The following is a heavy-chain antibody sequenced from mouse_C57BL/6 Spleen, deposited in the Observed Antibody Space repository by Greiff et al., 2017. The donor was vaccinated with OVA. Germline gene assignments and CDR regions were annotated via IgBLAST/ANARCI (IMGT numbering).Heavy chain of an antibody. J-gene: IGHJ4*01. CDR3: ARGGYYDYDRDAMDY. CDR2: IWSDGST. D-gene: IGHD2-4*01. Sequence: VKLMESGPGLVAPSQSLSITCTVSGFSLTSYGVHWVRQPPGKGLEWLVVIWSDGSTTYNSALKSRLSISKDNSKSQVFLKMNSLQTDDTAMYYCARGGYYDYDRDAMDYWGQGTSVTVSS. CDR1: GFSLTSYG. V-gene: IGHV2-6*03.